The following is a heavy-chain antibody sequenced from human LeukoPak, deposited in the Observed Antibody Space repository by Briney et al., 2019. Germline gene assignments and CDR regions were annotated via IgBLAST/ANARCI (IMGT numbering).Heavy chain of an antibody. J-gene: IGHJ3*02. CDR3: VSRRKGRAYDI. V-gene: IGHV1-8*01. Sequence: ASVKVSCKASGYTFTNYDINWVRQTTGQGLEWMGWMSPNTGNAGYGQKFQGRITMTRNTSISTAYMELSSLTSDDTAVYFCVSRRKGRAYDIWGQGTMVTVSS. CDR1: GYTFTNYD. CDR2: MSPNTGNA.